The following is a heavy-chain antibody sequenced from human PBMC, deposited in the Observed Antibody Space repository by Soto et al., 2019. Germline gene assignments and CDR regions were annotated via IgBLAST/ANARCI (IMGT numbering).Heavy chain of an antibody. J-gene: IGHJ4*02. CDR2: ISGSGGGT. CDR3: AKDDSSSWYYFDY. Sequence: GGSLRLSCAASGFTFSSYAMSWVRRAPGKGLEWVSAISGSGGGTYYADSVKGRFTISRDNSKNTLYLQMNSLRAEDTAVYYCAKDDSSSWYYFDYWGQGSLVTVSS. D-gene: IGHD6-13*01. V-gene: IGHV3-23*01. CDR1: GFTFSSYA.